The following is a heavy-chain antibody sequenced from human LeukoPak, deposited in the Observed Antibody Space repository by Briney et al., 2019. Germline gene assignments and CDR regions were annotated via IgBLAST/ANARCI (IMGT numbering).Heavy chain of an antibody. CDR3: ARAYTIADQFDY. Sequence: GGSLRLSCAASGFTFTTYAMNWVRQAPGKGLEWVSVISGTGHSIYYAASVKGRFTISRDDAKNSVYLQMNNLRGEDTAVYYCARAYTIADQFDYWGQGSLVTVSS. D-gene: IGHD4-11*01. J-gene: IGHJ4*02. CDR2: ISGTGHSI. V-gene: IGHV3-21*01. CDR1: GFTFTTYA.